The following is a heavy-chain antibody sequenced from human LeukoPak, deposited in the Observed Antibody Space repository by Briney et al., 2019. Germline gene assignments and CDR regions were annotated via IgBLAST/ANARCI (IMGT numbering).Heavy chain of an antibody. CDR3: ARCVVAATGNFDY. CDR2: MNPNSGNT. Sequence: GASVKVSCKASGYTFTSYDINWVRQATGQGLEWMGWMNPNSGNTGYAQKFQGRVTMTRNTSISTAYMELSSLRSEDTAVYYCARCVVAATGNFDYWGQGTLVTVSS. CDR1: GYTFTSYD. J-gene: IGHJ4*02. V-gene: IGHV1-8*01. D-gene: IGHD2-15*01.